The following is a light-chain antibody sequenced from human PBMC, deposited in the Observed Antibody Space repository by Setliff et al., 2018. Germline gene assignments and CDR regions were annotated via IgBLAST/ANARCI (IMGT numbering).Light chain of an antibody. J-gene: IGLJ2*01. CDR3: QSYDSSNP. CDR2: EDN. Sequence: FMLTQPHSVSESPGKTVTISCTRSSGSIASNYVQWYQQRPGSSPTTVIYEDNQRPSGVPDRFSGSIDSSSNSASLTISGLKTEDEADYYCQSYDSSNPFGGGTKVTVL. CDR1: SGSIASNY. V-gene: IGLV6-57*01.